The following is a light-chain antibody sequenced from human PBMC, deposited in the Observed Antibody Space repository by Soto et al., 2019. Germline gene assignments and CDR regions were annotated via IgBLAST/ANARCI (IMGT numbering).Light chain of an antibody. V-gene: IGKV3-20*01. CDR1: QSVSSSY. Sequence: EIVLTQSPGTLSLSPWERATLSVRSSQSVSSSYLAWYQQKPGQAPRLLIYGASSRATGITDRFSGSGSGTDFTITISRLEPEDFAVYYCQQYGSSPRTVGQVTKVEI. CDR2: GAS. CDR3: QQYGSSPRT. J-gene: IGKJ1*01.